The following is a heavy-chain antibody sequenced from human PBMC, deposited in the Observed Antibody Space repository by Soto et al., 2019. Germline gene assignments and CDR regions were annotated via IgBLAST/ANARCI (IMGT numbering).Heavy chain of an antibody. CDR3: ARYAAVRGVIVWCDP. D-gene: IGHD3-10*01. J-gene: IGHJ5*02. CDR2: IDPSDSYT. Sequence: EVQLVQSGAEVKKPGESLRISCKGSGYSFTSYWISWVRQMPGKGLEWMGRIDPSDSYTTYSPSFQGHVTISADKSISTAYLQWSNLEASDTAMYYCARYAAVRGVIVWCDPWGQGTLVTVSS. V-gene: IGHV5-10-1*01. CDR1: GYSFTSYW.